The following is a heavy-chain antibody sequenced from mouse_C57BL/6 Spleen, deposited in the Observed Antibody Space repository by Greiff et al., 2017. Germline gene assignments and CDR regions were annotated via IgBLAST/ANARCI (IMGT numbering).Heavy chain of an antibody. CDR2: IYPGDGDT. D-gene: IGHD4-1*02. Sequence: VQLQQSGPELVKPGASVKISCKASGYAFSSSWMNWVKQRPGKGLEWIGRIYPGDGDTNYNGKFKGKATLTANKSSSTAYMRLSSLTSEDSAVYFDARAGREATGTNDFDYWGQGTTLTVSS. J-gene: IGHJ2*01. CDR3: ARAGREATGTNDFDY. CDR1: GYAFSSSW. V-gene: IGHV1-82*01.